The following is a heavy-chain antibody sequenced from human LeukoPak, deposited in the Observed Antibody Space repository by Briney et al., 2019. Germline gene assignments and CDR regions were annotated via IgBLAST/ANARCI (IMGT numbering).Heavy chain of an antibody. Sequence: GGSLRLSCAASGFTFNSYTMHWVRQAPGKGLEYVSAISSNGGSTYYANSVKGRFTISRDNSKNTLYLQMGSLRAEDMAVYYCARERVDCSGGNCLYYFDYWGQGTLVTVSS. CDR1: GFTFNSYT. J-gene: IGHJ4*02. CDR2: ISSNGGST. V-gene: IGHV3-64*01. D-gene: IGHD2-15*01. CDR3: ARERVDCSGGNCLYYFDY.